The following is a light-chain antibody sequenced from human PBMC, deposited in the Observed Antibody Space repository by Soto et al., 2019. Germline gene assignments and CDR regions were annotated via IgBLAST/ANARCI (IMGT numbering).Light chain of an antibody. Sequence: EIVLTQSPATLSLSPGERATLSCRASQSVSSYLVWYQQKPGQAPRLLISGASNRATGIPARFSGSGSGTDFTLTISSLEPEDFAVYHCQQRSNWPRTFGQGTKVDIK. CDR2: GAS. J-gene: IGKJ1*01. CDR3: QQRSNWPRT. V-gene: IGKV3-11*01. CDR1: QSVSSY.